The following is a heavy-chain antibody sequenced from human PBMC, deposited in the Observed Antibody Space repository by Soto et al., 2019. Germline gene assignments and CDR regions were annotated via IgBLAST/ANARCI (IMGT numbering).Heavy chain of an antibody. J-gene: IGHJ3*02. CDR3: AGATMATTHAFDI. Sequence: EVQLVESGGGLVKPGGSLRLSCAASGFTFSSYSMNWVRQAPGKGLEWVSSISSSSSYIYYADSEKGRFTISRDNAKNSLYLQMNSLRAEDTAVYYCAGATMATTHAFDIWGQGTMVTVSS. CDR2: ISSSSSYI. V-gene: IGHV3-21*01. CDR1: GFTFSSYS. D-gene: IGHD1-1*01.